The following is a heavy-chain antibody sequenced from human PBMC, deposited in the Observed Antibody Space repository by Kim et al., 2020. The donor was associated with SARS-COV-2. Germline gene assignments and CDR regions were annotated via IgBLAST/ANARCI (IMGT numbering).Heavy chain of an antibody. CDR2: ISGDGGST. CDR3: AKEDSSGYLFDY. D-gene: IGHD3-22*01. J-gene: IGHJ4*02. Sequence: GGSLRLSCAASGFTFDDYAMHWVRQAPGKGLEWVSLISGDGGSTYYADSVKGRFTIYRDNSKNSLYLQMNSLRTEDTALYYCAKEDSSGYLFDYWGQGTLVTVSS. CDR1: GFTFDDYA. V-gene: IGHV3-43*02.